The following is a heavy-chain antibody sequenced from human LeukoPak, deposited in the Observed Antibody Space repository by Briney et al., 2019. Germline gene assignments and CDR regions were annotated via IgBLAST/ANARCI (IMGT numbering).Heavy chain of an antibody. CDR3: ARGRYYDFWSGYYSRWFDP. V-gene: IGHV4-39*07. Sequence: SETLSLTCTVSGGSISSSSYYWGWIRQPPGKGLEWIGSIYYSGSTYYNPSLKSRVTISVDTSKNQFSLKLSSVTAADTAVYYRARGRYYDFWSGYYSRWFDPWGQGTLVTVSS. CDR2: IYYSGST. CDR1: GGSISSSSYY. J-gene: IGHJ5*02. D-gene: IGHD3-3*01.